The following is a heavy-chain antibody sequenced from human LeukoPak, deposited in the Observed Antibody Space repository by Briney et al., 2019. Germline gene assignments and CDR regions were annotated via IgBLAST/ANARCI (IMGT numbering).Heavy chain of an antibody. CDR2: ISAYNGNT. J-gene: IGHJ4*02. V-gene: IGHV1-18*01. CDR3: ARVPPYYYGSGSYFDY. D-gene: IGHD3-10*01. Sequence: ASVKVSCKASGYTFTSYGISWVRQAPGQGLEWMGWISAYNGNTNYAQKLQGRVTMTTDTSTSTAYMELRGLRSDDTAVYYCARVPPYYYGSGSYFDYWGQGTLVTVPS. CDR1: GYTFTSYG.